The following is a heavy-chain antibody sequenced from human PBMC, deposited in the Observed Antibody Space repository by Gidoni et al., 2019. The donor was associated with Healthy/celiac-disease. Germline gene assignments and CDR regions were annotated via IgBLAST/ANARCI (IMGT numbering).Heavy chain of an antibody. Sequence: QVQLQESGPGLVKPSQTLSLTCTVSGGSISRGSYYRSWIRQPAGKGLEWSGRIYTSGSTNYNPSLKSRVTISVDTSKNQFSLKLSSVTAADTAVYYCAREDYYGSGSYVFDIWGQGTMVTVSS. CDR3: AREDYYGSGSYVFDI. D-gene: IGHD3-10*01. CDR1: GGSISRGSYY. V-gene: IGHV4-61*02. J-gene: IGHJ3*02. CDR2: IYTSGST.